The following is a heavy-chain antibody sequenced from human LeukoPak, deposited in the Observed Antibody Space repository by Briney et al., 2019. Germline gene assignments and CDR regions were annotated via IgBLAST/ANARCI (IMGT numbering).Heavy chain of an antibody. CDR3: ARESTRVRGVMKN. CDR1: GGSISSYY. V-gene: IGHV4-59*01. CDR2: IDYSGST. J-gene: IGHJ4*02. Sequence: SETLSLTCTVSGGSISSYYWSWIRQPPGKGLEWIGFIDYSGSTNYNPSLKSRVTISLDTSKNQFSLRLSSVTAADTAVYYCARESTRVRGVMKNWGQGTLVTASS. D-gene: IGHD3-10*01.